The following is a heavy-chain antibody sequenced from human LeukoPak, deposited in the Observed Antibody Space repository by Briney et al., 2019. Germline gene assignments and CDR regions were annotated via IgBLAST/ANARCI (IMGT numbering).Heavy chain of an antibody. CDR2: IYYSGST. V-gene: IGHV4-61*01. Sequence: SETLSLTCTVSGYSISSGYYWGWIRQPPGKGLEWIGYIYYSGSTNYNPSLKSRVTISVDTSKKQFSLKLTSVTVADTAVYYCARETSQKGAHYMDVWGKGTTVTISS. CDR1: GYSISSGYY. CDR3: ARETSQKGAHYMDV. D-gene: IGHD3-16*01. J-gene: IGHJ6*03.